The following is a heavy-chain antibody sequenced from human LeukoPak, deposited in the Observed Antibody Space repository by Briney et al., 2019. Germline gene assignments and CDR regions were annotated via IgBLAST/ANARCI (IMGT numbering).Heavy chain of an antibody. D-gene: IGHD3-16*02. CDR1: GGSISSSSYY. J-gene: IGHJ1*01. V-gene: IGHV4-39*01. CDR2: IYYSGST. Sequence: PSETLSLTCTVSGGSISSSSYYWGWIRQPPGKGLEWIGSIYYSGSTYYNPSLKSRVTISVDTSKNQFSLKLSSVTAADTAVYYCASDDYVWGSYRPTEYLQHWARAPWSPSPQ. CDR3: ASDDYVWGSYRPTEYLQH.